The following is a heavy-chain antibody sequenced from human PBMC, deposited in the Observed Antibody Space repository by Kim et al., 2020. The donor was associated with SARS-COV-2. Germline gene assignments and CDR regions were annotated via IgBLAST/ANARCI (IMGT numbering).Heavy chain of an antibody. J-gene: IGHJ3*02. CDR2: IKEDGSEK. V-gene: IGHV3-7*01. Sequence: GGSLRLSCAASGFTFSSYWMTWVRQAPGKGLEWVANIKEDGSEKYYVDSVKGRFTISRDNAKNSLHLQMNSLRAEDTAVYYCARWVITTGVGAFDIWGQGTMVTVSS. CDR3: ARWVITTGVGAFDI. CDR1: GFTFSSYW. D-gene: IGHD3-22*01.